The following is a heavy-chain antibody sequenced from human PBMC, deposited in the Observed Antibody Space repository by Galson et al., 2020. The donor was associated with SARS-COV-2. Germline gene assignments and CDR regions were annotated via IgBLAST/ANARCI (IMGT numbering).Heavy chain of an antibody. V-gene: IGHV3-11*01. CDR1: GFTFSDYY. J-gene: IGHJ4*02. CDR3: ASGGVVPAAMGKVPIKGGSTLRDY. Sequence: GGSLRLSCAASGFTFSDYYMSWIRQAPGKGLEWVSYISSSGSTIYYADSVKGRFTISRDNAKNSLYLQMNSLRAEDTAVYYCASGGVVPAAMGKVPIKGGSTLRDYWGQGTLVTVSS. CDR2: ISSSGSTI. D-gene: IGHD2-2*01.